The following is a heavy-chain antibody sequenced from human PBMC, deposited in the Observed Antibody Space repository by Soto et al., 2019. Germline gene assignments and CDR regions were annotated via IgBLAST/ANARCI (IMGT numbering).Heavy chain of an antibody. CDR1: GYTFTSYA. CDR3: AREPLCGGRCYHKWFGP. CDR2: INVGNANT. J-gene: IGHJ5*02. V-gene: IGHV1-3*01. D-gene: IGHD2-15*01. Sequence: RASVKVSCKTSGYTFTSYAIHWVRQAPGQVLEWMGWINVGNANTEYSHKFQDRVTITRDTSASTVYMELSSLRSEDTAMYYCAREPLCGGRCYHKWFGPWGQGTLVTVSS.